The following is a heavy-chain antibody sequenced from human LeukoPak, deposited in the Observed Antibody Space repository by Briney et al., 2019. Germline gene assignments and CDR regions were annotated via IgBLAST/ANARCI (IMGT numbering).Heavy chain of an antibody. V-gene: IGHV4-59*12. CDR1: GCSFSSYY. D-gene: IGHD4-17*01. CDR2: IYYSGST. Sequence: SATLSLTCTVSGCSFSSYYRSWIRQPPGKGLEWIGYIYYSGSTNYNPAHKSRVTMSVDTSKNQFSLKRSSVTAADTAVYYCAGGMTTADYWGQGTLVTVSS. CDR3: AGGMTTADY. J-gene: IGHJ4*02.